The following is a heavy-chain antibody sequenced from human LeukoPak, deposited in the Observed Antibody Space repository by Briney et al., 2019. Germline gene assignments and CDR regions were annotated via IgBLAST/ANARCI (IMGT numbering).Heavy chain of an antibody. Sequence: PGGSLRLSCAASGFTFDDYAMHWVRQAPGKGREWVSGISWNSGSIGYADSVKGRFTISRDNAKNSLYLQMNSLRAEDMALYYCAKDRTHTYYDSSGYAFDIWGQGTMVTVSS. V-gene: IGHV3-9*03. CDR3: AKDRTHTYYDSSGYAFDI. J-gene: IGHJ3*02. CDR1: GFTFDDYA. D-gene: IGHD3-22*01. CDR2: ISWNSGSI.